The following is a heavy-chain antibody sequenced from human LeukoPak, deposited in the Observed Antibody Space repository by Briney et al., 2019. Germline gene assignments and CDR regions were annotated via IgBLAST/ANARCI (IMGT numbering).Heavy chain of an antibody. Sequence: ASVKVSCKASGFTFTSSAVQWVRPARGQGLEWIGWIVVGSGNTNYAQKFQERVTINRDMSTSTAYMELSSLRSEDTAVYYCATDDVTTGTKTALGCWGQGTLVTVSS. V-gene: IGHV1-58*01. D-gene: IGHD1-1*01. CDR1: GFTFTSSA. CDR3: ATDDVTTGTKTALGC. J-gene: IGHJ4*02. CDR2: IVVGSGNT.